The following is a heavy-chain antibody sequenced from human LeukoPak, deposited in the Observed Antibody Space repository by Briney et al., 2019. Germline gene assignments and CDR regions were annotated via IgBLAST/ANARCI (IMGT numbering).Heavy chain of an antibody. D-gene: IGHD2-21*02. CDR2: INHSGST. CDR1: GGSFSGYY. J-gene: IGHJ6*02. CDR3: ARVVVVTATTCYYGMDV. V-gene: IGHV4-34*01. Sequence: SETLSLTCAVYGGSFSGYYWSWIRQPPGKGLEWIGEINHSGSTNYNPSLKSRVTISVDTSKNQFSLKLSSVTAADTAVYYCARVVVVTATTCYYGMDVWGQGTTVTVSS.